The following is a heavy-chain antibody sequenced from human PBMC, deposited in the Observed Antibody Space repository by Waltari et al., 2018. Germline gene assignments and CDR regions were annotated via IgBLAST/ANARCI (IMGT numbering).Heavy chain of an antibody. Sequence: QVQLQESGPGLVKPSETLSLTCAVSGYSISSGYYWGWIRQPPGKGLEWIGSIYHSGSTYYNPSLKGRVTIAVETSKNQCSLKLSSVTAADTAVYYCARVSSPYYFDYWGQGTLVTGSS. D-gene: IGHD6-6*01. V-gene: IGHV4-38-2*01. J-gene: IGHJ4*02. CDR3: ARVSSPYYFDY. CDR2: IYHSGST. CDR1: GYSISSGYY.